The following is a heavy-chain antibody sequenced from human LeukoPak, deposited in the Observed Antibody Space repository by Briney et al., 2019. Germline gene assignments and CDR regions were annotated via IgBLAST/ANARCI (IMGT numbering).Heavy chain of an antibody. J-gene: IGHJ4*02. Sequence: ASVKVSCKTSGYTFTSYGFSWVRQAPGQGLEWMGWISASNINTHYAQRLQGRVTMTTDTSTSTAYMELRSLRSDGTAVYYCARDQGYYYDSSGYYQTPTLYYFDYWGQGTLVTVSS. CDR2: ISASNINT. CDR1: GYTFTSYG. D-gene: IGHD3-22*01. V-gene: IGHV1-18*01. CDR3: ARDQGYYYDSSGYYQTPTLYYFDY.